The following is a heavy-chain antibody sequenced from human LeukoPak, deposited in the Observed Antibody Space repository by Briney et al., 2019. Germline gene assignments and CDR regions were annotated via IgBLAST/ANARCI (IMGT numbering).Heavy chain of an antibody. D-gene: IGHD3-3*01. V-gene: IGHV4-34*01. CDR1: GGSFSGYY. CDR3: ARGTDFWSGYYGC. J-gene: IGHJ4*02. CDR2: INHSGST. Sequence: SETLSLTCAVYGGSFSGYYWSWIRQPPGKGLEWIGEINHSGSTNYNPSLKSRVTISVDTSKNQFSLKLSSVTAADTAVYYCARGTDFWSGYYGCWGQGTLVTVSS.